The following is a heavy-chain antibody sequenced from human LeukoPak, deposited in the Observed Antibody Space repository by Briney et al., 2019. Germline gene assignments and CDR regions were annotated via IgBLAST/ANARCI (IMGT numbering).Heavy chain of an antibody. CDR1: DVSINDYW. D-gene: IGHD1-26*01. CDR2: IYASEGP. CDR3: ARRASSTYWSFDS. Sequence: SETLSLTCTVSDVSINDYWWTWIRQPAGKGLEWIGQIYASEGPKYNPSLESRVTMSIDTSKKQFSLHLSFVTVVDTGVYFCARRASSTYWSFDSWGQGTQVTVSS. V-gene: IGHV4-4*07. J-gene: IGHJ4*02.